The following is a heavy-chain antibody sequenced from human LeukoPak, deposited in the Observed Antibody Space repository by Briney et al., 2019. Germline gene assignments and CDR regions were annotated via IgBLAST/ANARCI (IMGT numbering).Heavy chain of an antibody. D-gene: IGHD3-3*01. V-gene: IGHV4-34*01. CDR2: INHSGST. Sequence: PSETLSLTCAVYGGSFSGYYWSWIRQPPGKGLEWIGEINHSGSTNYNPSLKSRVTISVDTSKNQFSLKLSSVTAADTAVYYCARAIESITIFGVVNDAFDIWGQGTMVTVSS. CDR1: GGSFSGYY. J-gene: IGHJ3*02. CDR3: ARAIESITIFGVVNDAFDI.